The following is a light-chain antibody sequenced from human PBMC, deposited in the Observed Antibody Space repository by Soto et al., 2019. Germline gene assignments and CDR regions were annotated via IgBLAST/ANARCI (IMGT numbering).Light chain of an antibody. Sequence: EVLLTQSPVTLSLSPGERATLSCRASQSFRGLLAWYQQKPGQAPRLLIYDAYNRATGIPPRFSGSGSGTDFTPTISSLEPEDSAVYYCQQRHMWPITFGQGTRLEIK. V-gene: IGKV3-11*01. J-gene: IGKJ5*01. CDR2: DAY. CDR3: QQRHMWPIT. CDR1: QSFRGL.